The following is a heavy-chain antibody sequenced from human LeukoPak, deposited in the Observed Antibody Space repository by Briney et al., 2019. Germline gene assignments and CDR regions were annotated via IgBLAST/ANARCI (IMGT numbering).Heavy chain of an antibody. CDR1: GYTFTGYY. J-gene: IGHJ4*02. CDR3: ARSYSSSWTLFDY. Sequence: ASVKVSCKASGYTFTGYYMHWVRQAPGQGLEWMGWINPNSGGTNYAQKFQGRVTMTRDTSISTAYMELSRLRSDDTAVYYCARSYSSSWTLFDYWGQGTLVTVSS. D-gene: IGHD6-13*01. CDR2: INPNSGGT. V-gene: IGHV1-2*02.